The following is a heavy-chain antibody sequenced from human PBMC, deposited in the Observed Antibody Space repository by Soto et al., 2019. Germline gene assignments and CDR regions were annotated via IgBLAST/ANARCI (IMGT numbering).Heavy chain of an antibody. Sequence: ASVKVSCKASGYTFTSYAMHWVRQAPGQRLEWMGWINAGNGNTKYSQKFQGRVTITRDTSASTAYMELSSLRSEDTAVYYCARGRYQLPSSSALGYWGQGTLVTVSS. J-gene: IGHJ4*02. D-gene: IGHD2-2*01. CDR1: GYTFTSYA. V-gene: IGHV1-3*01. CDR3: ARGRYQLPSSSALGY. CDR2: INAGNGNT.